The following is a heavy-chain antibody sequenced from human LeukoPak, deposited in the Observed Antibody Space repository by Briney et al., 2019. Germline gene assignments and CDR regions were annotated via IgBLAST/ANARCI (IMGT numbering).Heavy chain of an antibody. CDR2: ISGRGTTR. Sequence: GGSLRLSCAASGFTFSNYRMNWVRQAPGKGLEGVAYISGRGTTRSYAESVKGRFTVSRDNANNLLFLEMDSLRVEDTAVYYCARGPKNRAFDYWGQGTLVTVSS. J-gene: IGHJ4*02. V-gene: IGHV3-48*01. CDR1: GFTFSNYR. D-gene: IGHD2/OR15-2a*01. CDR3: ARGPKNRAFDY.